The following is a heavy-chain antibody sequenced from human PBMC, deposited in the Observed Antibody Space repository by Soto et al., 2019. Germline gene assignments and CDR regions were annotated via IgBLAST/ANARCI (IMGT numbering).Heavy chain of an antibody. J-gene: IGHJ4*02. Sequence: PSETLSLTCTVSGGSVSSGSYYWSWIRQPPGKGLEWIGYIYYSGSTNYNPSIKSRVTISVDTPKNQFSLKLSSVTAADTAVYYCARGYYDSSASGRPLGYWGQGTLVTVSS. D-gene: IGHD3-22*01. CDR3: ARGYYDSSASGRPLGY. CDR1: GGSVSSGSYY. CDR2: IYYSGST. V-gene: IGHV4-61*01.